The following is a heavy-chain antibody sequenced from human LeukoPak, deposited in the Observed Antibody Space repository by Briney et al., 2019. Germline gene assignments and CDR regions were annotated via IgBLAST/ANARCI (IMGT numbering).Heavy chain of an antibody. CDR1: GGSISSYY. J-gene: IGHJ3*02. Sequence: KPSETLSLTCTVSGGSISSYYWSWIRQPAGKGLEWIGYIYYSGSTNYNPSLKSRVTISVDTSKNQFSLKLSSVTAADTAVYYCARDLYYYDSSGPRMGDAFDIWGQGTMVTVSS. V-gene: IGHV4-59*01. D-gene: IGHD3-22*01. CDR3: ARDLYYYDSSGPRMGDAFDI. CDR2: IYYSGST.